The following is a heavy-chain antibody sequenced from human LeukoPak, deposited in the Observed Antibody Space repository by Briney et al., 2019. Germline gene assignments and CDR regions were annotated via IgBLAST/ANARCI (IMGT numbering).Heavy chain of an antibody. J-gene: IGHJ5*02. CDR1: GYSISSGYY. D-gene: IGHD1-26*01. Sequence: SSETLSLTCTVSGYSISSGYYWGWIRQPPGKGLEWIGSIYHSGSTYYNPSLKSRVTISVDTSKNQFSLKLSSVTAADTAVYYCARDRELFASWFDPWGQGTLVTVSS. V-gene: IGHV4-38-2*02. CDR3: ARDRELFASWFDP. CDR2: IYHSGST.